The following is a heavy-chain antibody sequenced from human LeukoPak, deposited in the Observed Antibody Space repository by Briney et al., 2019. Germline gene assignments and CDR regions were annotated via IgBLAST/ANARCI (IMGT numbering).Heavy chain of an antibody. V-gene: IGHV3-21*01. D-gene: IGHD3-10*01. Sequence: GGSLRLSCAASGFTFSSYSMNWVRQAPGKGLEWVSSISSSSSYIYYADSVKGRFTISRDNAKNSLYLQMNSLRAEDTAVYYCAKDGGLLWFGELFSTFDYWGQGTLVTVSS. CDR2: ISSSSSYI. J-gene: IGHJ4*02. CDR1: GFTFSSYS. CDR3: AKDGGLLWFGELFSTFDY.